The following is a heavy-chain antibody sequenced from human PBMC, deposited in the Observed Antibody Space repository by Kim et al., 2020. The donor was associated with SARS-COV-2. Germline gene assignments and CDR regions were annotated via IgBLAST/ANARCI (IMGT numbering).Heavy chain of an antibody. J-gene: IGHJ4*02. D-gene: IGHD1-26*01. CDR1: GFSFDDYA. Sequence: GGSLRLFCAASGFSFDDYAMLWVRQAPGKGLEWVSGITWNRNTIGYADSVKGRFTISRDNAKKSLYLQMNSLRPEDTALYYCAKAMSSGSYIDYWGQGTL. CDR2: ITWNRNTI. CDR3: AKAMSSGSYIDY. V-gene: IGHV3-9*01.